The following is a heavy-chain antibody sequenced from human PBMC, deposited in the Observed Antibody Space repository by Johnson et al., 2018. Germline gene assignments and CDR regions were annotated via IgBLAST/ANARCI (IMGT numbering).Heavy chain of an antibody. CDR1: GFTFSSYG. CDR2: ISYDGSNK. Sequence: VQLLESGGGVVQPGRSLRLSCAASGFTFSSYGMHWVRQAPGKGLEWVAVISYDGSNKYYADSVKGRFTISRDNSKNTLYLQMNSLRAEDTAVFYCAKGSGWVAVAGPDYYYMDVWGKGTTVTVSS. D-gene: IGHD6-19*01. V-gene: IGHV3-30*18. J-gene: IGHJ6*03. CDR3: AKGSGWVAVAGPDYYYMDV.